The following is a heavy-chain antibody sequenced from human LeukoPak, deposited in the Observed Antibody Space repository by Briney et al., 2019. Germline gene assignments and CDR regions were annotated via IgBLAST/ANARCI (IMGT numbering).Heavy chain of an antibody. V-gene: IGHV1-24*01. CDR3: ATDIRSYYYFDY. D-gene: IGHD1-26*01. CDR2: FDPEDGET. J-gene: IGHJ4*02. Sequence: ASLKVSCKVSGYTLTELSMHWVRQAPGKGLEWMGGFDPEDGETIYAQKFQGRVTMTEDTSTDTAYMELSSLRSEDTAVYYCATDIRSYYYFDYWGQGTLVTVSS. CDR1: GYTLTELS.